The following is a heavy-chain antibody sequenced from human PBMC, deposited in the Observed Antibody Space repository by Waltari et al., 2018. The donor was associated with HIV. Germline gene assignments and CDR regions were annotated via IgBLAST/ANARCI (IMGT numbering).Heavy chain of an antibody. Sequence: QVQLQESGPGLVKPSETLSLTCSVSGGSIRDHYLSWIRQSPGTGLEWIGYIDQNGNTNYNSSLKSLVTMSVASSKNQFSLKLTSVTAADTAIYYCARGPIMTAGNFYNGFDVWGRGTTVTVSS. CDR1: GGSIRDHY. D-gene: IGHD2-21*02. CDR2: IDQNGNT. V-gene: IGHV4-59*11. J-gene: IGHJ6*02. CDR3: ARGPIMTAGNFYNGFDV.